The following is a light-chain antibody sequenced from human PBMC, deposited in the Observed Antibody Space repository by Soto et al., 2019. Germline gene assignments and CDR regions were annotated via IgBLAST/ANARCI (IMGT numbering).Light chain of an antibody. V-gene: IGLV2-23*01. Sequence: QSALTQPASVSGSPGQSITISCTGTSSDVGSYNLVSWYQQHPGKAPKLMIYEGSKRPSGVSNRFSGSKSGNTASLTISGLQAEDEADYYCFSYAGSRTYWVFGGGTKLTV. CDR1: SSDVGSYNL. CDR3: FSYAGSRTYWV. J-gene: IGLJ3*02. CDR2: EGS.